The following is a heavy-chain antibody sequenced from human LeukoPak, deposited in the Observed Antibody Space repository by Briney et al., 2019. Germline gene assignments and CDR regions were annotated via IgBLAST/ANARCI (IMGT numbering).Heavy chain of an antibody. CDR2: IYWNDDK. D-gene: IGHD3-10*01. J-gene: IGHJ6*02. V-gene: IGHV2-5*01. Sequence: SGPTLVKPTQTLTLTCTFSGFSLSTRGVGVGWIRQPPGQALEWLALIYWNDDKRYSPSLKKRLTITSDTSKNQVVLTMTNMGPVDTSTYYCGRVTSWFGEYPYGIDVWGQGTTVTVSS. CDR3: GRVTSWFGEYPYGIDV. CDR1: GFSLSTRGVG.